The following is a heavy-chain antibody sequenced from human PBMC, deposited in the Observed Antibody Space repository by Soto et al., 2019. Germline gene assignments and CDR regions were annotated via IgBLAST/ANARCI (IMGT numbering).Heavy chain of an antibody. CDR3: AGSYSSDWPFDY. CDR1: RITFSRYT. CDR2: FSYDGTGK. V-gene: IGHV3-30-3*01. D-gene: IGHD6-25*01. J-gene: IGHJ4*02. Sequence: PGGSLRLSCAASRITFSRYTMHWIRQTPDMGLEWVTSFSYDGTGKYYADSLKGRFTVSRDNSNNTVYLEMHSLRPEDTAVYYCAGSYSSDWPFDYWGQGTLVTVSS.